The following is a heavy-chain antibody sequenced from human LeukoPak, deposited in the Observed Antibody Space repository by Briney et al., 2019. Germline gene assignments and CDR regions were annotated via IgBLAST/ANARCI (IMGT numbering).Heavy chain of an antibody. V-gene: IGHV1-2*02. D-gene: IGHD3-10*01. CDR1: GYTFTGYY. Sequence: ASVKVSCKASGYTFTGYYMHWVRQAPGQGLEWMGWINPNSGGTNYAQKFQGRVTMTRDTSISTAYMEQSRLRSDDTAVYYCARPYYYGSGSPFDYWGQGTLVTVSS. J-gene: IGHJ4*02. CDR2: INPNSGGT. CDR3: ARPYYYGSGSPFDY.